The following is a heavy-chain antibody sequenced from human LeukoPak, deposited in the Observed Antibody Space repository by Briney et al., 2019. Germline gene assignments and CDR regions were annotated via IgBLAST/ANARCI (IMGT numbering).Heavy chain of an antibody. CDR1: GGSISSYY. Sequence: SETLSLTCTVSGGSISSYYWNWIRQPPGKGLEWIGYIYSSGSTNYNPSLKSRVAISVDTSRNQFSLKLSSVTTADTAVYYCARGYGYYFESWGQGILVTVSS. CDR2: IYSSGST. CDR3: ARGYGYYFES. D-gene: IGHD5-18*01. V-gene: IGHV4-59*03. J-gene: IGHJ4*02.